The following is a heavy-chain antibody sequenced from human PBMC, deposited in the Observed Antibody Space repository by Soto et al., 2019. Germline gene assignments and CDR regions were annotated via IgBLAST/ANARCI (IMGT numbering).Heavy chain of an antibody. J-gene: IGHJ4*02. CDR2: ISSSGSTI. Sequence: PAGSLKLSCAASGFTFSVYYMGWICQAPGKGLEWVSYISSSGSTIYYADSVKGRFTISRDNAKNSLYLQMNSLRAEDTAVYYCATQQLSPPPFDYWGQGTLLTVSS. D-gene: IGHD6-13*01. CDR3: ATQQLSPPPFDY. V-gene: IGHV3-11*01. CDR1: GFTFSVYY.